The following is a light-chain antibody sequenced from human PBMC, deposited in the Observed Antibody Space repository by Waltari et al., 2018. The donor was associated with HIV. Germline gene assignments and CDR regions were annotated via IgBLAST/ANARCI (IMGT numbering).Light chain of an antibody. Sequence: SYELTQPPSVSVSPGQTASITCSGDKLGDKYACWYQQKPGQSPVLVIYQDSQRPSGIPVRFSGSNSGNTATLTISGTQAMDEADYYCQAWDSSTVVFGGGTKLTVL. CDR2: QDS. CDR1: KLGDKY. J-gene: IGLJ2*01. CDR3: QAWDSSTVV. V-gene: IGLV3-1*01.